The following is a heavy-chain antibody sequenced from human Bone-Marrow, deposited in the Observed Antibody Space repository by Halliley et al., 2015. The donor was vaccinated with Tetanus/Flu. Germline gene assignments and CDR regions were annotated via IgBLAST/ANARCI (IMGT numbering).Heavy chain of an antibody. Sequence: RIKAESEGATTDYAAPVKGRFSISRDDSKNTVYLQMNSLKIDDMGAYYCTTGFGQWLAPEALFYWGQGTLVTVS. D-gene: IGHD6-19*01. J-gene: IGHJ4*02. CDR2: IKAESEGATT. V-gene: IGHV3-15*01. CDR3: TTGFGQWLAPEALFY.